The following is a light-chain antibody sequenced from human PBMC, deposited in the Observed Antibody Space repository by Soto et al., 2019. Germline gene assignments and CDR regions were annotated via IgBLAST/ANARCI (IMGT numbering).Light chain of an antibody. CDR3: QQLISYPLT. CDR2: AAS. Sequence: DIQLTQSPSFMSASVGDRVTITCRASQGISSYLAWYQQKRGKAPKLLIYAASTLQSGVPSRFSGSGSGTEFTLTISSLQPEDFATYYCQQLISYPLTFGGGTKVEIK. J-gene: IGKJ4*01. V-gene: IGKV1-9*01. CDR1: QGISSY.